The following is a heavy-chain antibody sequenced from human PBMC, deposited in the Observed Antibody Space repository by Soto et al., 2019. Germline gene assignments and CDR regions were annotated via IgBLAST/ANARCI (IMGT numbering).Heavy chain of an antibody. CDR3: ARGVGIVNYFDY. V-gene: IGHV3-15*01. Sequence: EVQLVESGGGLVKPGGSLRLSCAASGFTFSSAWMSWVRQAPGKGLEWVGRIKSKTDGGTTDYPAPVEGRFTISRDDSKTTLYLEMNSLKTEDTAVYFCARGVGIVNYFDYWGQGTRVTVSS. CDR2: IKSKTDGGTT. D-gene: IGHD3-3*01. J-gene: IGHJ4*02. CDR1: GFTFSSAW.